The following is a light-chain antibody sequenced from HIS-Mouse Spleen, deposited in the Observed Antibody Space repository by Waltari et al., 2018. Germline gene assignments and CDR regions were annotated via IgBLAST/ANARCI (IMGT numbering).Light chain of an antibody. CDR2: EVI. CDR1: SSDVGGYNY. Sequence: QSALTQPASVSGSPGQSITISFTGTSSDVGGYNYASWYQQHPGKAPKLMIYEVINRPSGVSNRFSGSKSGNTASLTISGLQAEDEADYYCSSYTSSSTVVFGGGTKLTVL. CDR3: SSYTSSSTVV. J-gene: IGLJ2*01. V-gene: IGLV2-14*01.